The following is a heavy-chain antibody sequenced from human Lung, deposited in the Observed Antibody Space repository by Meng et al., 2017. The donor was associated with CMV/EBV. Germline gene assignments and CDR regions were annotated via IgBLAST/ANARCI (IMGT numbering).Heavy chain of an antibody. CDR3: AKEDCSGATCSLDK. CDR2: ISYHERNK. V-gene: IGHV3-30*18. CDR1: GFTVSSFG. D-gene: IGHD2-15*01. J-gene: IGHJ4*02. Sequence: SGFTVSSFGMHWVRQAPGMALEWVAVISYHERNKFYGDSVKGRFTVSRDNSKSTLYLHVDSLRPDDTAVYYCAKEDCSGATCSLDKWGQGTLVTVSS.